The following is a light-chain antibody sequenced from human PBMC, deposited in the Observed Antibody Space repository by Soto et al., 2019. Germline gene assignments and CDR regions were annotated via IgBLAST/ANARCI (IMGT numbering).Light chain of an antibody. V-gene: IGLV2-14*01. CDR1: RSDVGGYNY. CDR3: SSYRSSSTGV. CDR2: DVS. J-gene: IGLJ1*01. Sequence: QSALTQPASVSGSPGQSITISCTGTRSDVGGYNYFSWYQQHPGKAPKLMIYDVSNRPSGVSNRFSGSKSGNTASLTISGLQAEDEADYYCSSYRSSSTGVFGTGTQVTVL.